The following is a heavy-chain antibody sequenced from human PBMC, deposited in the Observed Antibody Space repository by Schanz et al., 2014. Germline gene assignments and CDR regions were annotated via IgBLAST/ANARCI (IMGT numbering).Heavy chain of an antibody. J-gene: IGHJ2*01. CDR1: GFSFSDHA. Sequence: PGGSLRLSCAASGFSFSDHAMDWVRQAAGKGLEWVGGISYDGSKKSYADSVKGRFTISRDNSKNTLYRQMNSLRAEDTAIYYCAKDAPYPFDLWGRGTLITVSS. CDR3: AKDAPYPFDL. V-gene: IGHV3-30*18. CDR2: ISYDGSKK.